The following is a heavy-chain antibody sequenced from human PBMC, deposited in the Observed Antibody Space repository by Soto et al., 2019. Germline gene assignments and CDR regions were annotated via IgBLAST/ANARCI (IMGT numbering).Heavy chain of an antibody. Sequence: PGESLKISCKGSGYSFTSYWIGWVRQMPGKGLEWMGIIYPGDSDTRYSPSFQGQVTISADKSISTAYLQWSSLKASDTAMYYCARQSRGYSYDSGYYYGMDVWGQGTTVTVSS. CDR3: ARQSRGYSYDSGYYYGMDV. J-gene: IGHJ6*02. CDR2: IYPGDSDT. V-gene: IGHV5-51*01. D-gene: IGHD5-18*01. CDR1: GYSFTSYW.